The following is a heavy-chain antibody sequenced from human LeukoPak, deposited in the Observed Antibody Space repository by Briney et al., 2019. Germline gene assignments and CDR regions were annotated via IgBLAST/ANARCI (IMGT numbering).Heavy chain of an antibody. V-gene: IGHV1-69*04. CDR3: ARDFSLASGPLEQYYFDY. J-gene: IGHJ4*02. CDR1: GGTFSSYA. CDR2: IIPILGIA. Sequence: SVKVSCKASGGTFSSYAISWVRQAPGQGLEWMGRIIPILGIANYAQKFQGRVTITADKSTSTAYMELSSLRSEDTAVYYCARDFSLASGPLEQYYFDYWGQGTLVTVSS. D-gene: IGHD1/OR15-1a*01.